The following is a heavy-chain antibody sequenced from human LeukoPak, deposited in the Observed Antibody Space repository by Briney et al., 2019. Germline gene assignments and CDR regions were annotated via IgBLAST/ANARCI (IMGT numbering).Heavy chain of an antibody. CDR3: TTGPYSSSWYWLY. Sequence: NPGGSLRLSCAASGFTFGNVWMSWVRQAPGKGLEWVGRIKSKTDGGTTDYAAPVKGRFTISRDDSKNTLYLQMNSLKTEDTAVYYCTTGPYSSSWYWLYWGQGTLVTVSS. J-gene: IGHJ4*02. CDR1: GFTFGNVW. V-gene: IGHV3-15*01. D-gene: IGHD6-13*01. CDR2: IKSKTDGGTT.